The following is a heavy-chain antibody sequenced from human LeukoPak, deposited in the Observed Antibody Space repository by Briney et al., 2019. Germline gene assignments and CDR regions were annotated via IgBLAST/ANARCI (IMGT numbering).Heavy chain of an antibody. V-gene: IGHV3-7*01. CDR1: GFTFSTYW. CDR2: IKQDGSDK. Sequence: PGGSLRLPCAASGFTFSTYWMSWVRQAPGKGLEWVANIKQDGSDKYYVDSVKGGFTISRDNAKNSLFLQLSSLRVEDTAVYYCASRHDYGDSDYWGQGTLVTVSS. CDR3: ASRHDYGDSDY. D-gene: IGHD4-17*01. J-gene: IGHJ4*02.